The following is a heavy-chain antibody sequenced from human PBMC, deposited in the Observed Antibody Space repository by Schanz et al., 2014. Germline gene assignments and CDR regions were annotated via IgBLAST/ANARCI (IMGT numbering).Heavy chain of an antibody. D-gene: IGHD6-13*01. V-gene: IGHV3-30-3*01. Sequence: QVQLLQFGGGVVQPGRSLRLSCAASGFTSSSYAMHWVRQAPGKGLEWVALISNDGSIKYYADSVEGRFTISRDNSKNTLYLQMNSLRAEDTSVYFCARVRRRIATPSTPSFRNYYYYAMDVWGQGTTVTVSS. CDR1: GFTSSSYA. CDR2: ISNDGSIK. CDR3: ARVRRRIATPSTPSFRNYYYYAMDV. J-gene: IGHJ6*02.